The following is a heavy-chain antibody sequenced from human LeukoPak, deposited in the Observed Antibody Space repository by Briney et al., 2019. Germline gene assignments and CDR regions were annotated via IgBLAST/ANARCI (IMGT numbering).Heavy chain of an antibody. V-gene: IGHV3-7*01. CDR3: AREGEYCSSTSCYNAFDI. D-gene: IGHD2-2*02. Sequence: GGSLRLSCAASGYTFSSYWMSWVRQAPGKGLEWVANIKQDGSEKYYVDSVKGRFTISRDNAKNSLYLQMNSLRAEDTAVYYCAREGEYCSSTSCYNAFDIWGQGTMVTVSS. CDR2: IKQDGSEK. CDR1: GYTFSSYW. J-gene: IGHJ3*02.